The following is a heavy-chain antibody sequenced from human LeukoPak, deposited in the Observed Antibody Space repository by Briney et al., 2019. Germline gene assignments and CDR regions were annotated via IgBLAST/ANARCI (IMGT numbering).Heavy chain of an antibody. D-gene: IGHD3-22*01. Sequence: GGSLRLSCEASGFTFSTYGMNWVRQAPGKGLEWVSAISGSGGSTYYADSVKGRFTISRDNSKNTLYLQMNSLRAEDTAVYYCAKEPDYYDTYWGQGTLVTVSS. CDR1: GFTFSTYG. J-gene: IGHJ4*02. CDR3: AKEPDYYDTY. CDR2: ISGSGGST. V-gene: IGHV3-23*01.